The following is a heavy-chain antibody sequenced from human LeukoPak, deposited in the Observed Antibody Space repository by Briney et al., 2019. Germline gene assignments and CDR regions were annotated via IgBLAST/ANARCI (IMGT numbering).Heavy chain of an antibody. CDR1: GGTFSSYA. J-gene: IGHJ6*03. CDR3: ATEDTAMVGGYMDV. Sequence: VASVKVSCKASGGTFSSYAMSWVRQAPGKGLEWVSAISGSGGSTYYADSVKGRFTISRDNSKNTLYLQMNSLRAEDTAVYYCATEDTAMVGGYMDVWGKGTTVTVSS. V-gene: IGHV3-23*01. CDR2: ISGSGGST. D-gene: IGHD5-18*01.